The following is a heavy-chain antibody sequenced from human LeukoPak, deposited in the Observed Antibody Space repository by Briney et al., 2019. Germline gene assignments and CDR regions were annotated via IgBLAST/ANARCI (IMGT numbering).Heavy chain of an antibody. Sequence: SETLSLTCTVSGGSISSYYWSWIRQPPGKGLEWIGYIYYSGSTNYNSSLKSRVTISVDTSKNQFSLKLSSVTAADTPVHYCARVARAIATVGGWFDPWGQGTLVTVSS. CDR1: GGSISSYY. D-gene: IGHD2-15*01. CDR3: ARVARAIATVGGWFDP. V-gene: IGHV4-59*01. J-gene: IGHJ5*02. CDR2: IYYSGST.